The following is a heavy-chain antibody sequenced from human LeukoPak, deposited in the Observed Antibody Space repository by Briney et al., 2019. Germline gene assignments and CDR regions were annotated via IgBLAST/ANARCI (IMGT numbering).Heavy chain of an antibody. CDR3: ASLLYDILTGYDAFDI. J-gene: IGHJ3*02. Sequence: ASVKVSCKASGGTFSSYAISWVRQAPGQGLEWMGGIIPIFGTANYAQKFQGRVTITRDTSASTAYMELSSLRSEDTAVYYCASLLYDILTGYDAFDIWGQGTMVTVSS. D-gene: IGHD3-9*01. CDR1: GGTFSSYA. V-gene: IGHV1-69*05. CDR2: IIPIFGTA.